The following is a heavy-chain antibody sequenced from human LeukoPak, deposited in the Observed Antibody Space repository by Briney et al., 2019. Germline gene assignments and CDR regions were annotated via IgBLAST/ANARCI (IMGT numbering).Heavy chain of an antibody. CDR2: IRYDGSNK. D-gene: IGHD6-19*01. CDR3: AKGPSSGWYLYYYFYGMDV. J-gene: IGHJ6*02. Sequence: GGSLRLFCAASGFTFSSYGMHWVRQAPGKGLEWVAFIRYDGSNKYYADSVKGRFTISRDNSKNTLYLQMNSLRAEDTAVYYCAKGPSSGWYLYYYFYGMDVWGQGTTVTVSS. CDR1: GFTFSSYG. V-gene: IGHV3-30*02.